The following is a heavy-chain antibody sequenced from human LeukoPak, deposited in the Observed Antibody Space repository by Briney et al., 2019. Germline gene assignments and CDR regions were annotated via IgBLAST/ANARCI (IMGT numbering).Heavy chain of an antibody. CDR1: GGTFSSYA. CDR2: IIPIFGTA. CDR3: ARDQSGSYYGLDY. Sequence: ASVTVSCKASGGTFSSYAISWVRQAPGQGLEWMGGIIPIFGTANYAQKFQGRVTITTDESTSTAYMELSSLRSEDTAVYYCARDQSGSYYGLDYWGQGTLVTVSS. J-gene: IGHJ4*02. V-gene: IGHV1-69*05. D-gene: IGHD1-26*01.